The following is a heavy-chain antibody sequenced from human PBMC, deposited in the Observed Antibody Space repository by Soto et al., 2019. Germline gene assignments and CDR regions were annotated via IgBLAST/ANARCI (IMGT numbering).Heavy chain of an antibody. CDR1: GFTFRSYW. CDR3: ARPGSAYVDDALNI. D-gene: IGHD5-12*01. J-gene: IGHJ3*02. V-gene: IGHV3-7*01. CDR2: IREDGSEK. Sequence: EVQVVESGGGLVQPGGSLRLSCAASGFTFRSYWMTWVRQAPGKGLEWVANIREDGSEKYYLDSVKGRFTISRDNAKNSLYLQMNSLRVEDTAVYFCARPGSAYVDDALNIWGQGTKVTVSS.